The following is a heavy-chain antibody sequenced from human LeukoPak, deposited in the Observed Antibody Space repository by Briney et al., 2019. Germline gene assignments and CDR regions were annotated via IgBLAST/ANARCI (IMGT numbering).Heavy chain of an antibody. CDR2: ISGSGGST. CDR1: GFTFSSYA. CDR3: AKAYDFWSGYSPN. V-gene: IGHV3-23*01. D-gene: IGHD3-3*01. Sequence: GGSLRLSCAASGFTFSSYAMSWVRQAPGKGLEWVSAISGSGGSTNYADSVKGRFTISRDNSKNTLYLQMNSLRAEDTAVYYCAKAYDFWSGYSPNWGQGTLVTVSS. J-gene: IGHJ4*02.